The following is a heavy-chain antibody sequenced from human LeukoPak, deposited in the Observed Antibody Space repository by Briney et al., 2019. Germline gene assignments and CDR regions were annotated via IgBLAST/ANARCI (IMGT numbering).Heavy chain of an antibody. CDR1: GFTFSSYA. CDR2: ISGSGGST. CDR3: AKVGSSGWYLFMAFDY. J-gene: IGHJ4*02. D-gene: IGHD6-19*01. Sequence: GGSLRLSCAASGFTFSSYAMSWVRQAPGKGLEWVSAISGSGGSTYYADSVKGRFTISRDNSKNTLHLQMNSLRAEDTAVYYCAKVGSSGWYLFMAFDYWGQGTLVTVSS. V-gene: IGHV3-23*01.